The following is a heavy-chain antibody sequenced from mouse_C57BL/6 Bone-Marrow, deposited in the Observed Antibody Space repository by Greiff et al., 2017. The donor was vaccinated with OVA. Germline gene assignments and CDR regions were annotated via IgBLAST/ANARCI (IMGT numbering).Heavy chain of an antibody. V-gene: IGHV5-16*01. Sequence: EVQLVESEGGLVQPGSSMKLSCTASGFTFSDYYMAWVRQVPEKGLEWVANINYDGSSTYYLDSLQSRFIISRDNAKNILYLQMSSLKSEDTATYYCARDHGSSYFDYWGQGTTLTVSS. CDR2: INYDGSST. CDR1: GFTFSDYY. CDR3: ARDHGSSYFDY. J-gene: IGHJ2*01. D-gene: IGHD1-1*01.